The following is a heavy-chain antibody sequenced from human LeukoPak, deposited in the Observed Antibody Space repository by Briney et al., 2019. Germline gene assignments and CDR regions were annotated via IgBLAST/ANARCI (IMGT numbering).Heavy chain of an antibody. J-gene: IGHJ4*02. V-gene: IGHV1-8*01. CDR2: MNPNSGYT. CDR3: ARGLGRANYFDY. CDR1: GYTFTSYD. Sequence: ASVKVSCKASGYTFTSYDIDWVRQATGQGLEWMGWMNPNSGYTGYAQKFQGRVTMTRNTSITTAYMELSSLTYEDTAVYYCARGLGRANYFDYWGPGTLVTVSS.